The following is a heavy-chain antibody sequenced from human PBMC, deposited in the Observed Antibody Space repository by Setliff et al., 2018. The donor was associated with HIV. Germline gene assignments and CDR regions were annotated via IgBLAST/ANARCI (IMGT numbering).Heavy chain of an antibody. CDR3: AKETAAYTSGSWLHY. Sequence: TGGSLRLSCAASGFTFSSYAMTWVRQAPGKGLECVAVISGSGGDTYYADSVKGRFVISREKSKSTLYLQMNSLRAEDTAVYYCAKETAAYTSGSWLHYWGQGTLVTVSS. CDR2: ISGSGGDT. D-gene: IGHD3-10*01. J-gene: IGHJ4*02. V-gene: IGHV3-23*01. CDR1: GFTFSSYA.